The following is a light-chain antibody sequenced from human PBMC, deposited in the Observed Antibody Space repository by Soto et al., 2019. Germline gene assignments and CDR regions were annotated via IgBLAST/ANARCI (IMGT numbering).Light chain of an antibody. V-gene: IGKV1-5*03. CDR1: QTISSW. CDR2: KAS. CDR3: QQAIT. J-gene: IGKJ5*01. Sequence: DIQMTQSPSALSGSVGDRVTITCRASQTISSWLAWYQQKPGKAPKLLIYKASTLKSGVPSRFSGSGSGTKLTLTIASLQPDDFATYYCQQAITFGQGTRLEIK.